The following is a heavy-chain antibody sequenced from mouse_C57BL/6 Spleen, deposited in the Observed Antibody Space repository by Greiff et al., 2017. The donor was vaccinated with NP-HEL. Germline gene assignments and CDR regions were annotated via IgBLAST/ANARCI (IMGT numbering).Heavy chain of an antibody. J-gene: IGHJ2*01. Sequence: EVNVVESGGDLVKPGGSLKLSCAASGFTFSSYGMSWVRQTPDKRLEWVATISSGGSYTYYPDSVKGRFTISRDNAKNTLYLQMSSLKSEDTAMYYCARHGITTVVAYPYFDYWGQGTTLTVSS. CDR2: ISSGGSYT. D-gene: IGHD1-1*01. CDR1: GFTFSSYG. V-gene: IGHV5-6*01. CDR3: ARHGITTVVAYPYFDY.